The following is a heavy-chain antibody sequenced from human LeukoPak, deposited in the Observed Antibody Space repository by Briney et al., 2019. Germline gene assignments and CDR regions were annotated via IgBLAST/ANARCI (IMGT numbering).Heavy chain of an antibody. V-gene: IGHV3-48*03. CDR1: GFTFSSYE. J-gene: IGHJ4*02. CDR2: ISSSGSTI. D-gene: IGHD3-22*01. Sequence: GGSLRLSCAASGFTFSSYEMNWVRQAPGKGLEWVSYISSSGSTIYYADSVKGRFTISRDNAKNSLYLQMNSLRAEDTAVYYCAREAYYYDSSGYYYPFDYWGQGTLVTVSS. CDR3: AREAYYYDSSGYYYPFDY.